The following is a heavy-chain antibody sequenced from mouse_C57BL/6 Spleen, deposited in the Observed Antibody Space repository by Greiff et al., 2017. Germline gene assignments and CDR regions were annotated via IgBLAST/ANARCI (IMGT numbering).Heavy chain of an antibody. CDR2: IYPGDGDT. CDR3: ARGESYGSSLDY. CDR1: GYAFSSSW. Sequence: QVQLQQSGPELVKPGASVKISCKASGYAFSSSWMNWVKQRPGKGLEWIGRIYPGDGDTNYNGKFKGKATLTADKSSSTAYMQLSSLTSEDSAVYFCARGESYGSSLDYWGQGTTLTVSS. V-gene: IGHV1-82*01. D-gene: IGHD1-1*01. J-gene: IGHJ2*01.